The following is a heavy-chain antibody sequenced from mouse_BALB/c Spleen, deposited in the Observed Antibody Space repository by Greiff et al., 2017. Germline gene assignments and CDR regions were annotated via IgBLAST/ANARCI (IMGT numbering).Heavy chain of an antibody. Sequence: QVQLQQSGAELVRPGVSVKISCKGSGYTFTDYAMHWVKQSHAKSLEWIGVISTYYGDASYNQKFKGKATMTVDKSSSTAYMELARLTSEDSAIYYCARGNYYGNWYFDVWGAGTTVTVSS. V-gene: IGHV1S137*01. CDR1: GYTFTDYA. J-gene: IGHJ1*01. CDR2: ISTYYGDA. D-gene: IGHD2-1*01. CDR3: ARGNYYGNWYFDV.